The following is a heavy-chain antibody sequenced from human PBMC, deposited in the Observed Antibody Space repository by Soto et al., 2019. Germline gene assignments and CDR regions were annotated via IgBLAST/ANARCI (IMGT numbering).Heavy chain of an antibody. Sequence: SETLSLTCSVSGGTINSGDYFWSWIRQPPGNGLEWIGSIFCTGITYYSPPIKSHASISMYTSKNLFSMRLRYVTAEATAVYFCARVKATLYRHYYFDYWGQGTPVTVSS. CDR3: ARVKATLYRHYYFDY. CDR1: GGTINSGDYF. J-gene: IGHJ4*02. V-gene: IGHV4-30-4*01. CDR2: IFCTGIT. D-gene: IGHD5-12*01.